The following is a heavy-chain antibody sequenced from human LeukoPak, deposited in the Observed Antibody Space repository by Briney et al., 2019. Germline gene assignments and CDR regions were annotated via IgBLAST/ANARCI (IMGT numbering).Heavy chain of an antibody. D-gene: IGHD2-15*01. V-gene: IGHV4-34*01. CDR2: INHSGST. J-gene: IGHJ4*02. Sequence: SETLSLTCAVYGGSFSGYYWSWIRQPPGKGLEWIGEINHSGSTNYNPSLKSRITISVDTSKNQFSLKLSSVTAADTAVYYCARPLGYCSGGSCYSTQGMGYWGQGTLVTVSS. CDR1: GGSFSGYY. CDR3: ARPLGYCSGGSCYSTQGMGY.